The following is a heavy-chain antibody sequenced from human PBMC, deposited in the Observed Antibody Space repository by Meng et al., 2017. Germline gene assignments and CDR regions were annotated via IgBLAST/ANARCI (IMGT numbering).Heavy chain of an antibody. D-gene: IGHD2-21*02. CDR2: ISSSSSYI. CDR1: GFTFSNAW. V-gene: IGHV3-21*01. CDR3: ARDRWGHWYSDL. J-gene: IGHJ2*01. Sequence: EVQLVESGGGLVKPGGSLRLSCAASGFTFSNAWMSWVRQAPGKGLEWVSSISSSSSYIYYADSVKGRFTISRDNAKNSLYLQMNSLRAEDTAVYYCARDRWGHWYSDLWGRGTLVTVSS.